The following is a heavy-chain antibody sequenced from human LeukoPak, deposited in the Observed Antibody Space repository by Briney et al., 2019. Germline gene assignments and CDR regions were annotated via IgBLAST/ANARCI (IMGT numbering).Heavy chain of an antibody. J-gene: IGHJ4*02. CDR2: IYSGGST. CDR1: GFTVSSNY. CDR3: AKERRVGYCSSTSCPSNTYYFDY. V-gene: IGHV3-53*01. Sequence: PGGSLRLSCAASGFTVSSNYMSWVRQAPGKGLEWVSVIYSGGSTYYADSVKGRFTISRDNSKNTLYLQMNSLRAEDTAVYYCAKERRVGYCSSTSCPSNTYYFDYWGQGTLVTVSS. D-gene: IGHD2-2*01.